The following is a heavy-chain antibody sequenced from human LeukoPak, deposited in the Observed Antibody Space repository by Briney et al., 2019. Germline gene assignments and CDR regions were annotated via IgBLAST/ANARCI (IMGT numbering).Heavy chain of an antibody. D-gene: IGHD3-16*01. Sequence: GSLRLSCAASGFTFSSYGMSWVRQAPGKGLEWVSVIYSGGSTYYADSVKGRFTISRDNSKNTLYLQMNSLRAEDTAVYYCLGDFDYWGQGTLVTVSS. CDR2: IYSGGST. CDR3: LGDFDY. CDR1: GFTFSSYG. J-gene: IGHJ4*02. V-gene: IGHV3-66*01.